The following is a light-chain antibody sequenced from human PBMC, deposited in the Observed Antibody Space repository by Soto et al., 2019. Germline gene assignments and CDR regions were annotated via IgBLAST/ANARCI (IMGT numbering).Light chain of an antibody. J-gene: IGKJ5*01. Sequence: EFVLTQSPATLSLSPGERATLSCRASQNVSSYLAWYQQKPGQAPRLLIYDTSNRATGVPARFSGSGSGTDFTLTISSLEPEDFAVYYCQQRSNWPPITFGQGTRLEIK. CDR1: QNVSSY. CDR2: DTS. CDR3: QQRSNWPPIT. V-gene: IGKV3-11*01.